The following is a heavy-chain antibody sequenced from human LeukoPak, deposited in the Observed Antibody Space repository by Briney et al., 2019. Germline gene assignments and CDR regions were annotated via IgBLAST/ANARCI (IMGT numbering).Heavy chain of an antibody. CDR1: GFTFSSYA. J-gene: IGHJ4*02. V-gene: IGHV3-21*01. Sequence: PGGSLRLSCAASGFTFSSYAMSWVRQAPGKGLEWVSSISSTSSYIYYADSLKGRFTISRDNAKNSLYLQMNSLRAEDTALYYCVSGHTFDYWGQGTLVTVSS. CDR2: ISSTSSYI. CDR3: VSGHTFDY.